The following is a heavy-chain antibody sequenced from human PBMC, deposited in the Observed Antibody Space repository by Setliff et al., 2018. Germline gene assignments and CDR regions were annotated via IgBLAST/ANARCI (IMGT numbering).Heavy chain of an antibody. CDR2: VFYIGAA. J-gene: IGHJ4*02. CDR3: ARGGTYRYFDY. V-gene: IGHV4-59*01. CDR1: GDSISDAS. Sequence: SLTCTVSGDSISDASIMAWIRQPPGKGLEFIGYVFYIGAAKYDPSLKSRVTMSVDTSKTQFSLKLNSMTTADTAVYYCARGGTYRYFDYWGQGALVTVSS.